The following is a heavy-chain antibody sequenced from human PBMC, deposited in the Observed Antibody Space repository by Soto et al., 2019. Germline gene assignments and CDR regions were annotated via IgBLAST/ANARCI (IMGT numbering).Heavy chain of an antibody. Sequence: SETLSLTCTVSGGSISSYYWSWIRQPPGKGLEWIGYIYYSGSTYYNPSLKSRVTISVDTSKNQFSLKLSSVTAADTAVYYCARDQGSGGIPYFDYWGQGTLVTVSS. CDR1: GGSISSYY. V-gene: IGHV4-59*06. CDR2: IYYSGST. CDR3: ARDQGSGGIPYFDY. J-gene: IGHJ4*02. D-gene: IGHD2-15*01.